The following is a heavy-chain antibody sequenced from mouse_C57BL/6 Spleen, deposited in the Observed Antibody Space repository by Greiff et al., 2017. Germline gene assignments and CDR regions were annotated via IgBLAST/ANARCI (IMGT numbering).Heavy chain of an antibody. CDR1: GYTFTSYW. J-gene: IGHJ2*01. D-gene: IGHD1-1*01. CDR2: IYPGNSDT. V-gene: IGHV1-5*01. CDR3: TRSDDYGSSPRFDY. Sequence: EVQLQQSGTVLARPGASVKLSCKTSGYTFTSYWLHWVKPRPGPGLEWIGAIYPGNSDTSYNQKFKGKAKLTAVTSASTAYMELSSLTNEDSAVYYCTRSDDYGSSPRFDYWGQGTTLTVSS.